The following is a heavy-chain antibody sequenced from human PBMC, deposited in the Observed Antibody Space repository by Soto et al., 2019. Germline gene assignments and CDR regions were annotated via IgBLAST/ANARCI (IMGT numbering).Heavy chain of an antibody. Sequence: SETLSLTCTVSGGSISSYYWSWIRQPPGKGLEWIGYIYYSGSTNYNPSLKSRVTISVDTSKNQFSLKLSSVTAADTAVYYCARVWRLSDFWSSYYTGDAFDIWGQGTMVTVSS. CDR1: GGSISSYY. CDR2: IYYSGST. J-gene: IGHJ3*02. CDR3: ARVWRLSDFWSSYYTGDAFDI. V-gene: IGHV4-59*01. D-gene: IGHD3-3*01.